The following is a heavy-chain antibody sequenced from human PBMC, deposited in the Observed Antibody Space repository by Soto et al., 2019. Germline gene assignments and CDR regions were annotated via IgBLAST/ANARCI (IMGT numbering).Heavy chain of an antibody. J-gene: IGHJ4*02. CDR3: AKDTYYYDRSGYYTYDY. CDR1: GFTFSSYA. V-gene: IGHV3-30-3*01. Sequence: GGSLRLSCAASGFTFSSYAMNWVRQAPGKGLEWVAVISYDGSNKYYADSVKGRFTISRDNSKNTLYLQMSSLRAEDTAVYYCAKDTYYYDRSGYYTYDYWGQGTQVTVSS. CDR2: ISYDGSNK. D-gene: IGHD3-22*01.